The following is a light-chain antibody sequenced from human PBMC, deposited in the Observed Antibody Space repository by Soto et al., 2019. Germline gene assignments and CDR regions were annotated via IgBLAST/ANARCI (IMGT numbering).Light chain of an antibody. V-gene: IGKV3-15*01. CDR1: QRVYSN. Sequence: EILMTPSPDTLSVSPVESATLSCRASQRVYSNLAWYQQRPGQAPRLLIYGASTRATGVPARFSGGGSGTEFTLTISSLQSEDFAVYYCQQYNNWPLTVGGGTKVDI. CDR2: GAS. CDR3: QQYNNWPLT. J-gene: IGKJ4*01.